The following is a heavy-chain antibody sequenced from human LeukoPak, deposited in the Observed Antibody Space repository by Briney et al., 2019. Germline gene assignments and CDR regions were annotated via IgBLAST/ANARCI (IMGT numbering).Heavy chain of an antibody. CDR1: GGSISSYY. CDR3: ARGGYSGYVLR. V-gene: IGHV4-59*01. CDR2: IYYSGST. Sequence: SETLSLTCTVSGGSISSYYWSWIRQPPGKGLGWIGYIYYSGSTNYNPSLKSRVTISVDTSKNQFSLKLSSVTAADTAVYYCARGGYSGYVLRWGQGTLVTVSS. J-gene: IGHJ4*02. D-gene: IGHD5-12*01.